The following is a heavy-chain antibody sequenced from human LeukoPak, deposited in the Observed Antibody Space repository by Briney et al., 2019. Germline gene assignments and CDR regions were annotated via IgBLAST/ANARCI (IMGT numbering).Heavy chain of an antibody. J-gene: IGHJ4*02. Sequence: PGGSLRLSCAASGFTFSSYSMNWVRQAPGKGLEWVSTIDTTGGIHYADSVRGRFTISRDDSKSTVFLQMNSLRADDTAIYYCTSSYFETSHYTHYHFDYWGRGTLVTVSP. CDR1: GFTFSSYS. V-gene: IGHV3-23*01. CDR2: IDTTGGI. D-gene: IGHD3-22*01. CDR3: TSSYFETSHYTHYHFDY.